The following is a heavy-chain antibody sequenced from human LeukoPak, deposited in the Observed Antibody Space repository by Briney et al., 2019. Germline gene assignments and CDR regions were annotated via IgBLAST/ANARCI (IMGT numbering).Heavy chain of an antibody. CDR2: IIPIFGTA. J-gene: IGHJ6*03. CDR3: ALAAAGTYYYYMDV. D-gene: IGHD6-13*01. CDR1: GGTFSSYA. V-gene: IGHV1-69*13. Sequence: ASVKVSCKASGGTFSSYAISWVRQAPGQGLEWMGGIIPIFGTANYAQKFQGRVTITADESTSTAYMELSSLRSEDTAVYYCALAAAGTYYYYMDVWGKGTTVTISS.